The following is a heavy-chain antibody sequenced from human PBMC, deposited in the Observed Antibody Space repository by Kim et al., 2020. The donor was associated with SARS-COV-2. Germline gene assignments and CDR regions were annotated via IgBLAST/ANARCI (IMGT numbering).Heavy chain of an antibody. D-gene: IGHD1-26*01. CDR3: VKGRGGAYDY. V-gene: IGHV6-1*01. CDR2: N. J-gene: IGHJ4*02. Sequence: NDYAPPVKSRVTINPDTSTNQFSLQLTSVTPEDTAMYYCVKGRGGAYDYWGQGTLVTVSS.